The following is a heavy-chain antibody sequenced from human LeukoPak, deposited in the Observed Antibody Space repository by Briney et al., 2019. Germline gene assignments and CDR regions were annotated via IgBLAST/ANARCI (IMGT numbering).Heavy chain of an antibody. Sequence: GSLRLSCAASGFTFSSYSMNWVRQAPGKGLEWVSYISSSSSTIYYADSVKGRFTISRDNAKNSLYLQMNSLRAEDTAVYYCARYSSPYYFDYWGQGTLVTVSS. D-gene: IGHD2-21*01. J-gene: IGHJ4*02. CDR3: ARYSSPYYFDY. CDR2: ISSSSSTI. V-gene: IGHV3-48*01. CDR1: GFTFSSYS.